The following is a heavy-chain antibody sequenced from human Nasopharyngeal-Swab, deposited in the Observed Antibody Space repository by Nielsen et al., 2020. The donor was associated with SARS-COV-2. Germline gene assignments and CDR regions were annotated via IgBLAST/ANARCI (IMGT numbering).Heavy chain of an antibody. J-gene: IGHJ5*02. D-gene: IGHD3-22*01. CDR1: GGSISSSSYY. V-gene: IGHV4-39*01. Sequence: SETLSLTCTVSGGSISSSSYYWGWIRQPPGKGLEWIGSIYCSGSTYYNPSLKSRVTISVDTSKNQFSLKLSSVTAADTAVYYCASRTSLFYDSSGYYGNWFDPWGQGTLVTVSS. CDR3: ASRTSLFYDSSGYYGNWFDP. CDR2: IYCSGST.